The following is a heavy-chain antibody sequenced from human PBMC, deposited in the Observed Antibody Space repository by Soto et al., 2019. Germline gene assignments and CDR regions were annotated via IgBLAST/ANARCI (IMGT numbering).Heavy chain of an antibody. V-gene: IGHV4-31*01. CDR3: AKVKGGRNCSGGSCYPAKNWFDP. CDR2: IYYSGST. CDR1: GGSISSGGYY. Sequence: QVQLQESGPGLVKPSQTLSLTCTVSGGSISSGGYYWSWIRQHPGKGLEWNGYIYYSGSTYYNPSLSSLVTICVDMSKNPFNVKLSSMTATVTAVYYGAKVKGGRNCSGGSCYPAKNWFDPWGQGTLVTVSS. J-gene: IGHJ5*02. D-gene: IGHD2-15*01.